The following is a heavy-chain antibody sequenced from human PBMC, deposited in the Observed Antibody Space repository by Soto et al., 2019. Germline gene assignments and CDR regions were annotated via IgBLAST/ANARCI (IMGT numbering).Heavy chain of an antibody. CDR1: GFTFSSYG. CDR3: ARGARYDFWSGYWDSGRYYYGMDV. Sequence: PGGSLRLSCAASGFTFSSYGMHWVRQSPGKGLEWVAVIWYDGSNKYYADSVKGRFTISRDNSKNTLYLQMNSLRAEDTAVYYCARGARYDFWSGYWDSGRYYYGMDVWGQGTTVTVSS. D-gene: IGHD3-3*01. V-gene: IGHV3-33*01. CDR2: IWYDGSNK. J-gene: IGHJ6*02.